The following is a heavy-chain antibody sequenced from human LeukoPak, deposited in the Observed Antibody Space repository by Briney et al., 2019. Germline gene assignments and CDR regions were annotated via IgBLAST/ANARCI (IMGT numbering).Heavy chain of an antibody. CDR1: GGSISSYY. D-gene: IGHD4-17*01. Sequence: PSETLSLTYTVSGGSISSYYWSWIRQPAGKGLEWIGRIYTSGSTNYNPSLKSRVTMSVDTSKNQFSLKLSSVTAADTAVYYCARGIDYGDSDAFDIWGQGTMVTVSS. CDR3: ARGIDYGDSDAFDI. V-gene: IGHV4-4*07. CDR2: IYTSGST. J-gene: IGHJ3*02.